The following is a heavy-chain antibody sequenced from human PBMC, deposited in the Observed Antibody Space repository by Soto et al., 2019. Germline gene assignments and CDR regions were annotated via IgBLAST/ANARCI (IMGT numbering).Heavy chain of an antibody. CDR2: VIPILGMG. CDR1: GGTFGNYP. V-gene: IGHV1-69*02. D-gene: IGHD4-4*01. Sequence: VQLVQSGAEVKQPGSSVKVSCKTSGGTFGNYPINWVRQAPGQGLEWMGRVIPILGMGSYAQKFQGRVTITADRSTSTAYMELSSLRSDDTAVYYCATDYRDGYSIPFDYWGQGTLVTVSS. J-gene: IGHJ4*02. CDR3: ATDYRDGYSIPFDY.